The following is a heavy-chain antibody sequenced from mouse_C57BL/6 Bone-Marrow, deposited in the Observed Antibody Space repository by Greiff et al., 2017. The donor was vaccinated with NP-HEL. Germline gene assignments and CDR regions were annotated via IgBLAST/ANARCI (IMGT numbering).Heavy chain of an antibody. CDR3: TAGLLRSYYAMDY. CDR1: GFTFSNYW. V-gene: IGHV6-3*01. Sequence: EVQLVESGGGLVQPGGSMKLSCVASGFTFSNYWMNWVRQSPEKGLEWVAQIRLKSDNYATHYAESVKGRFTISRDDSKSSVYLQMNNLRAEDTGIYYCTAGLLRSYYAMDYWGQGTSVTVSS. D-gene: IGHD1-1*01. CDR2: IRLKSDNYAT. J-gene: IGHJ4*01.